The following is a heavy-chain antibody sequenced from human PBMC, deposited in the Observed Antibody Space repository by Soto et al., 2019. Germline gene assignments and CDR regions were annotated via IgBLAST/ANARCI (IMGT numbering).Heavy chain of an antibody. V-gene: IGHV5-51*01. Sequence: GESLKISCQISGYSFIFYWIGWVRQMPGKGLEWMGIIYPGDSDTRYSPSFQGQVTISADKSISTAYLHWSSLKASDTAMYYCARGLGSGTYTARRYDYWGQGTLVT. CDR1: GYSFIFYW. CDR3: ARGLGSGTYTARRYDY. D-gene: IGHD1-26*01. CDR2: IYPGDSDT. J-gene: IGHJ4*02.